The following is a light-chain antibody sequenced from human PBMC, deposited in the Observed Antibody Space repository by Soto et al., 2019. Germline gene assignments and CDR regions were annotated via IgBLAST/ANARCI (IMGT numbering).Light chain of an antibody. J-gene: IGKJ3*01. Sequence: DIQMTQSPSSLSASVGDRVTITCRASQGIANYLAWYQQKPGKVPKLLIYAASTLEPGVPSRFSGSGFGTDFTLSTSSLEPEDFATYYCHKYNGAPFTFGRGTKVDIK. CDR1: QGIANY. CDR3: HKYNGAPFT. V-gene: IGKV1-27*01. CDR2: AAS.